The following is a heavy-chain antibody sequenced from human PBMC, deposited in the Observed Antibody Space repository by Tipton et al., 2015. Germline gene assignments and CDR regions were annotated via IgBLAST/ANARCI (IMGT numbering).Heavy chain of an antibody. CDR2: IYYSGST. CDR1: GGSISSDNRY. Sequence: TLSLTCTVSGGSISSDNRYWGWIRQPPGKGLEWIGYIYYSGSTNYNPSLRSRVIISIDTSKNQFSLKLSSVTAADTAVYYCARDFTPYQYYGLDVWGQGTTVTVSS. CDR3: ARDFTPYQYYGLDV. V-gene: IGHV4-39*02. J-gene: IGHJ6*02. D-gene: IGHD2-15*01.